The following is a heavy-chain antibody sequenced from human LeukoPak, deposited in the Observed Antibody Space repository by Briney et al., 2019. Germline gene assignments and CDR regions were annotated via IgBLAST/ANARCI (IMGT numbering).Heavy chain of an antibody. CDR2: INHSGST. CDR3: ARDAYYYDSSGYWRAFDI. J-gene: IGHJ3*02. V-gene: IGHV4-34*01. CDR1: GGSFSGYY. Sequence: KASETLSLTCAVYGGSFSGYYWSWIRQPPGKGLEWIGEINHSGSTNYNPSLKSRVTISVDTSKNQFSLKLSSVTAADTAVYYCARDAYYYDSSGYWRAFDIWGQGTMVTVSS. D-gene: IGHD3-22*01.